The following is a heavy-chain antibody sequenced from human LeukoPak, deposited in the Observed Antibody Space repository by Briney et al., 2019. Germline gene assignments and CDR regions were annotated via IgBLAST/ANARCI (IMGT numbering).Heavy chain of an antibody. J-gene: IGHJ4*02. Sequence: PSETLSLTCAVSGDSITNGGYSWSWVRQPPGKDLEWIGYIYHTGTPHYNPSLRSRVTMSVDTSKNQFSLSPTSVTAADTAIYYCARLYSSGSYYFDIWGPGTLVTVSS. CDR1: GDSITNGGYS. CDR3: ARLYSSGSYYFDI. D-gene: IGHD6-19*01. V-gene: IGHV4-30-2*01. CDR2: IYHTGTP.